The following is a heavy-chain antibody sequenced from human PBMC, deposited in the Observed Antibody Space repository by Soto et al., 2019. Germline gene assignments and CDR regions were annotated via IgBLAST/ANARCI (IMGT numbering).Heavy chain of an antibody. D-gene: IGHD2-8*01. CDR2: IYYSGST. Sequence: SETLSLTCTVSGGSISGYYWSWIRQPPGKGLEWIVYIYYSGSTNYKPSLKSRVTISVDTSQNQFSLKLSSVTAADTAVYYCARDKAYCANGVCPHDAFNIGGQGTMVPVSS. CDR1: GGSISGYY. CDR3: ARDKAYCANGVCPHDAFNI. V-gene: IGHV4-59*01. J-gene: IGHJ3*02.